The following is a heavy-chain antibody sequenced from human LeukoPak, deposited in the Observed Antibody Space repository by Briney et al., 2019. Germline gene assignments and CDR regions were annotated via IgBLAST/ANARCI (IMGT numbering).Heavy chain of an antibody. D-gene: IGHD3-10*01. V-gene: IGHV3-7*03. CDR2: IKQDGSEK. Sequence: GGSLRLSCAASGFTFSSYWMSWDRQAPGKGLEWVANIKQDGSEKYYVDSVKGRFTISRDNAKNSLYLQMNSLRAEDTAVYYCARDLGYYYGSGSYVYWGQGTLVTVSS. CDR1: GFTFSSYW. J-gene: IGHJ4*02. CDR3: ARDLGYYYGSGSYVY.